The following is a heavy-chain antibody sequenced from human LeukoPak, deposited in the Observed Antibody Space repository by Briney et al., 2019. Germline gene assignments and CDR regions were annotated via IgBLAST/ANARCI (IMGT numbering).Heavy chain of an antibody. V-gene: IGHV4-30-4*01. D-gene: IGHD4-17*01. CDR3: ASLNGDPSYWSFDL. CDR2: IYYSGSS. Sequence: SETLSLTCTVSGGSISSGDYYWSRLRQPPGKGLEGIGYIYYSGSSYYNPSLKSRVTMSVDTSKNQFSLKLSSVTAADTALYYCASLNGDPSYWSFDLWGRGTLVTVSS. J-gene: IGHJ2*01. CDR1: GGSISSGDYY.